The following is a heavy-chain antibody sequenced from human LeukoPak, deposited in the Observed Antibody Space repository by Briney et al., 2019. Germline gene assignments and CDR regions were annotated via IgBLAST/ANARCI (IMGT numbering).Heavy chain of an antibody. J-gene: IGHJ4*02. Sequence: KPSETLSLTCTVSGGSISPLYWSWIRQPPGKGLEFIGYIYYSGTTNYNPSLKSRVTLSVDTSKNQFSLKLSSVTAADTAVYYCAKDQQAHDYWGQGTLVTVSS. CDR1: GGSISPLY. V-gene: IGHV4-59*11. CDR3: AKDQQAHDY. CDR2: IYYSGTT.